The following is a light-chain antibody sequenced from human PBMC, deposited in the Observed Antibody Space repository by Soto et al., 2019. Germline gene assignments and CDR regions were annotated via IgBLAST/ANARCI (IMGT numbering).Light chain of an antibody. J-gene: IGLJ3*02. CDR3: QTWSTDIRV. Sequence: QAVVTQPPSASASQGASVKLTCTLSSGHNSYAIAWHQQQPEKGPRYLMKLNSDGSHSKGDGIPDRFSGSSSGAERYLTISSLQSEDEADYYCQTWSTDIRVFGGGTKVTVL. CDR2: LNSDGSH. CDR1: SGHNSYA. V-gene: IGLV4-69*01.